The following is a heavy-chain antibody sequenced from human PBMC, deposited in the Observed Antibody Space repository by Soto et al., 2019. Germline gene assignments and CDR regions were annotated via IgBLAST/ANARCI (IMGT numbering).Heavy chain of an antibody. Sequence: PGGSLRLSCAASGFTFSSYAMSWVRQAPGKGLEWVSAISGSGGSTYYADSVKGRFTISRDNSKKTLYLQMNSLRAEDTAVYYCATQYCSSTSCPRGSYYGMDVWGQGTTVTVSS. V-gene: IGHV3-23*01. J-gene: IGHJ6*02. D-gene: IGHD2-2*01. CDR3: ATQYCSSTSCPRGSYYGMDV. CDR1: GFTFSSYA. CDR2: ISGSGGST.